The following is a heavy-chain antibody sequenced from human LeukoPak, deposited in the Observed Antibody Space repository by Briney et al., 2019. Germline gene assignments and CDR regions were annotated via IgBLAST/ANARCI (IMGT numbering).Heavy chain of an antibody. V-gene: IGHV3-48*01. CDR1: GFTFSSYS. J-gene: IGHJ4*02. Sequence: GGSLRLSCAASGFTFSSYSMNWVRQAPGKGLEWVSYISSSSTTIYYADSVKGRFTISRDSARNSLYLQMDSLRAEDTAVYYCARDLKAYSSSGGVDYWGQGTLVTVSS. CDR2: ISSSSTTI. D-gene: IGHD6-13*01. CDR3: ARDLKAYSSSGGVDY.